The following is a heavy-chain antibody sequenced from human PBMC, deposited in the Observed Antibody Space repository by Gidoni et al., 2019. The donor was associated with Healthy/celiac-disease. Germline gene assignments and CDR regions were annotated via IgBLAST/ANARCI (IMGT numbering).Heavy chain of an antibody. J-gene: IGHJ5*02. CDR3: VKSAAYYYGSGSKYNWFDP. Sequence: EVQLVESGGGLVQPGGSLRLSCSSSAFPFSSYSMHWVRQAPGKGLEYVSAISSNGGSTYYADSVKGRFTISRDNSKNTLYLQMSSLRAEDTAVYYCVKSAAYYYGSGSKYNWFDPWGQGTLVTVSS. V-gene: IGHV3-64D*06. CDR1: AFPFSSYS. CDR2: ISSNGGST. D-gene: IGHD3-10*01.